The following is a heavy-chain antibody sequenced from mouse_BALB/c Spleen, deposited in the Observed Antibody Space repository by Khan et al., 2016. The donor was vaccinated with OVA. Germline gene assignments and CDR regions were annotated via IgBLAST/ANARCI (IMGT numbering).Heavy chain of an antibody. CDR3: ARQPYYPYYALDY. CDR1: GFSLTSYG. V-gene: IGHV2-6-1*01. Sequence: VQLQESGPGLVAPSQSLSITCTISGFSLTSYGVHWVRQPPGKGLEWLVVIWSDGNTTYNSTLKSRLSITKDNSKSQVFLKMNSLQTDDTAMYYCARQPYYPYYALDYWGQGTSVTVSS. D-gene: IGHD2-10*01. J-gene: IGHJ4*01. CDR2: IWSDGNT.